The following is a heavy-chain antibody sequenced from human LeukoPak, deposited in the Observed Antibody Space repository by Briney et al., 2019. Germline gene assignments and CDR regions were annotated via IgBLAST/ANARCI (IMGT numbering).Heavy chain of an antibody. V-gene: IGHV4-34*01. CDR3: ARDPGYYGSGTRGAFDI. D-gene: IGHD3-10*01. CDR1: GGSFSAYY. Sequence: SETLSLTCAVYGGSFSAYYWSWIRQPPTKGLEWIGEINHSGSTNYNPSLKNRVTISVDTSKNQFSLKLSSVTAADTAVYYCARDPGYYGSGTRGAFDIWGQGTMVTVSS. J-gene: IGHJ3*02. CDR2: INHSGST.